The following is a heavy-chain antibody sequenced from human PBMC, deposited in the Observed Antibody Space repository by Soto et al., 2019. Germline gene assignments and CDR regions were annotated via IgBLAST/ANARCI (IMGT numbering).Heavy chain of an antibody. J-gene: IGHJ5*02. CDR2: IYYSGST. D-gene: IGHD6-13*01. Sequence: QVQLQESGPGLVKPSQTLSLTCTVSGGSISSGGYYWSWIRQHPGKGLEWIGYIYYSGSTYYNPSLKSRVTTSVDTSKTHFSLKLSSVTAADTAVYDCARLVYSSSWDNWFDPWGQGTLVTVSS. V-gene: IGHV4-31*03. CDR1: GGSISSGGYY. CDR3: ARLVYSSSWDNWFDP.